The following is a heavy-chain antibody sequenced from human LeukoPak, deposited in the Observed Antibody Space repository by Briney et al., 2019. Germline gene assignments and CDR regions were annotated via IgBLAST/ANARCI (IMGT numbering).Heavy chain of an antibody. D-gene: IGHD3-9*01. CDR1: GGSISSYY. Sequence: KPSETLSLTCTVSGGSISSYYWSWIRQPPGKGLEWIGYIYYSGSTNYNPSLKSRVTISVDTSKNQFSLKLSSVTAADTAVYYCAAAVLRYFDWFDYWGQGTLVTVSS. V-gene: IGHV4-59*01. CDR2: IYYSGST. J-gene: IGHJ4*02. CDR3: AAAVLRYFDWFDY.